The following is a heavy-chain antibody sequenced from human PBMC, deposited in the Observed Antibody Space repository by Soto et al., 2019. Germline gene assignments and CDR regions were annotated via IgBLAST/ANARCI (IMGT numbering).Heavy chain of an antibody. Sequence: EVQLLESGGGLVQPGGSLRLSCAASGFTFSSYAMSWVRQAPGKGLEWVSAISGSGGSTYYADSVKGRFNISRDNSKITLYLQTNRLRAEDTAVYYCAKDSPPTMVGAVRPSTNDYDFDYSGQGAMVTVSS. CDR1: GFTFSSYA. J-gene: IGHJ4*02. D-gene: IGHD3-10*01. V-gene: IGHV3-23*01. CDR2: ISGSGGST. CDR3: AKDSPPTMVGAVRPSTNDYDFDY.